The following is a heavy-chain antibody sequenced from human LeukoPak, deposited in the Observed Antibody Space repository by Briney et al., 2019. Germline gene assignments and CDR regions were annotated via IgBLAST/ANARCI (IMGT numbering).Heavy chain of an antibody. Sequence: PSETLSLTCAVYGGSFSGYYWSWIRQPPGKGLEWIGEINHSGSTSYNPSLKSRVTISVDTSRNQFSLKLSSVTAADTAVYYCARRRMGYYYYYYMDVWGKGTTVTISS. CDR2: INHSGST. CDR1: GGSFSGYY. D-gene: IGHD2-8*01. V-gene: IGHV4-34*01. CDR3: ARRRMGYYYYYYMDV. J-gene: IGHJ6*03.